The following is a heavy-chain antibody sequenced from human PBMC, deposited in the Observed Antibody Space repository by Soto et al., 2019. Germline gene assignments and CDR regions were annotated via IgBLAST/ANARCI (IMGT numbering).Heavy chain of an antibody. D-gene: IGHD3-10*01. CDR1: GFTFSSYS. CDR3: ARDRLTLFTMVRGVHFDY. J-gene: IGHJ4*02. Sequence: PGGSLRLSCAASGFTFSSYSMNWVRQAPGKGLEWVSYISSSSSTIYYADSVKGRFTISRDNAKNSLYLQMNSLRAEDTAVYYCARDRLTLFTMVRGVHFDYWGQGTLVTVSS. V-gene: IGHV3-48*01. CDR2: ISSSSSTI.